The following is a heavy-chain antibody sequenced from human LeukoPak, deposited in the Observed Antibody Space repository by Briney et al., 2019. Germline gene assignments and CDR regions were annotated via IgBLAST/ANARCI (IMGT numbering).Heavy chain of an antibody. CDR1: GLTFSSHW. D-gene: IGHD4-17*01. V-gene: IGHV3-74*01. Sequence: PGGSLRLSCAASGLTFSSHWMHWVRQAPGKGLVWVSRITNDGSSTTYADSVKGRFTISRDNAKNMLYLQVNSLRAEDTAVYYCARADGDYRGWFDPWGQGTLVTVSS. CDR2: ITNDGSST. J-gene: IGHJ5*02. CDR3: ARADGDYRGWFDP.